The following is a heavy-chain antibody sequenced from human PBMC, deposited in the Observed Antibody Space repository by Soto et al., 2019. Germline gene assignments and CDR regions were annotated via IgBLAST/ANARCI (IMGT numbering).Heavy chain of an antibody. CDR2: ISFDGRNK. CDR1: GFIFSTYG. V-gene: IGHV3-30*18. Sequence: QVQLVESGGGVVQPGRSLRLSCAASGFIFSTYGMHWVRQAPGKGLEWVAVISFDGRNKYYADSVRGRFTISRDNSKNTLPLQMNSLRAEDTAVYYCAKDTATAITSYYFYGMDVWGQGTTVTVSS. CDR3: AKDTATAITSYYFYGMDV. J-gene: IGHJ6*02. D-gene: IGHD5-12*01.